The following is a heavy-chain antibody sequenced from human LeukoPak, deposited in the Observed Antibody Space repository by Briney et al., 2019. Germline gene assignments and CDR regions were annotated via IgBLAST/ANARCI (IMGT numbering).Heavy chain of an antibody. V-gene: IGHV3-21*01. CDR1: GFSFGAYI. CDR3: ARWLVGALKPGAFDL. D-gene: IGHD1-26*01. CDR2: ISSNSYYI. Sequence: GGSLRLSGAASGFSFGAYIMNWVRQAPGKGLEWVSSISSNSYYIYYADSVRGRFTISRDNAKNSLFLQMNSLRAEDTAVYYCARWLVGALKPGAFDLWGQGTRVTVSS. J-gene: IGHJ3*01.